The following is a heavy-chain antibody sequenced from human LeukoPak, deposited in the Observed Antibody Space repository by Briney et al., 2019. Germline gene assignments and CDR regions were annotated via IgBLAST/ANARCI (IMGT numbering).Heavy chain of an antibody. J-gene: IGHJ4*02. V-gene: IGHV3-74*01. CDR3: ARRWSFDH. Sequence: GGSLRLSCAASGFTFSSYAMHWVRQAPGKGLVWVSRISTDGSSTSYADSVKGRFTISRDNAKNTLYLQMNSLRAEDTAVYYCARRWSFDHWGQGTLVTVSS. CDR2: ISTDGSST. CDR1: GFTFSSYA. D-gene: IGHD6-13*01.